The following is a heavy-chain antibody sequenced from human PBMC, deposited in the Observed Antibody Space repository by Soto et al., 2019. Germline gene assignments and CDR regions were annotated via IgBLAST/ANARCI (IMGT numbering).Heavy chain of an antibody. CDR2: IFPGDSDT. Sequence: GDALKISCEASGYRFTSYWVAWERQMPGEGLEWMGMIFPGDSDTKYNPSFQGQVTLSVDKSISTASLHWSSLKASDTAIYYCARRGAAGGTADGMDVWGQGTTVTVS. D-gene: IGHD6-13*01. CDR1: GYRFTSYW. CDR3: ARRGAAGGTADGMDV. J-gene: IGHJ6*02. V-gene: IGHV5-51*01.